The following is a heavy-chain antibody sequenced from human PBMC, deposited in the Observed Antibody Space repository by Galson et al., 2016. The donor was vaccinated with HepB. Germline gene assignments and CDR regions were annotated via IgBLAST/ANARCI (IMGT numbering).Heavy chain of an antibody. V-gene: IGHV3-30*03. Sequence: VRQAPGKGLEWVALVSSDGSNKYYADSVKGRFTISRDNSKNILSLQMNSLRVEDTAVYYCARGRTTLSTYDAFDIWGRGTMVTVSS. CDR2: VSSDGSNK. CDR3: ARGRTTLSTYDAFDI. J-gene: IGHJ3*02. D-gene: IGHD1-7*01.